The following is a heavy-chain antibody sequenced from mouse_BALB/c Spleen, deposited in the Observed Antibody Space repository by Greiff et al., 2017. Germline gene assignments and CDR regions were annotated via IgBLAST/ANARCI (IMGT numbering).Heavy chain of an antibody. CDR2: ISYSGST. Sequence: EVKLVESGPSLVKPSQTLSLTCSVTGDSITSGYWNWIRKFPGNKLEYMGYISYSGSTYYNPSLKSRISITRDTSKNQYYLQLNSVTTEDTATYYCARAHYGSSPAWFAYWGQGTLVTVSA. J-gene: IGHJ3*01. CDR1: GDSITSGY. CDR3: ARAHYGSSPAWFAY. V-gene: IGHV3-8*02. D-gene: IGHD1-1*01.